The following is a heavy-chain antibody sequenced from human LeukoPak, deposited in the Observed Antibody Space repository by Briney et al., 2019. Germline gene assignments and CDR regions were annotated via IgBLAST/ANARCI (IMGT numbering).Heavy chain of an antibody. V-gene: IGHV3-30*04. CDR3: ARDYYAGYKSGWYQINY. J-gene: IGHJ4*02. CDR2: ISNDGSNT. CDR1: GFTLSGYA. Sequence: GGSLRLSCAVSGFTLSGYAMHWVRQAPGKGLEWVAVISNDGSNTNYADSVKGRFTISRDKSKNTLYLQMNSLRAEDTAVYYCARDYYAGYKSGWYQINYWGQGTLVTVSP. D-gene: IGHD6-19*01.